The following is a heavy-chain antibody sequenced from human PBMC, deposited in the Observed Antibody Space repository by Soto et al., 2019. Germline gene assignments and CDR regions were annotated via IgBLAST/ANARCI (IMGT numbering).Heavy chain of an antibody. CDR2: ISTNNGNT. D-gene: IGHD6-13*01. CDR1: GYIFANYG. CDR3: ARDSSSSWYTHFDY. V-gene: IGHV1-18*04. J-gene: IGHJ4*02. Sequence: ASVKVSCKASGYIFANYGITWVRQAPGQGLEWMGWISTNNGNTKYAQKLHGRATLTAYTSTSTAYMELRRRRSDDTAVYYCARDSSSSWYTHFDYWGQGTLVTVSS.